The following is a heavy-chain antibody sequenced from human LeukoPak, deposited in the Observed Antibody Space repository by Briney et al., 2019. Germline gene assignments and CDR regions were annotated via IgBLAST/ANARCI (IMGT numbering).Heavy chain of an antibody. D-gene: IGHD3-9*01. CDR3: AKQLQYFDWAPYYFDY. CDR1: GFTFSSYG. Sequence: GGSLRLSCAASGFTFSSYGMSWVRQAPGKGLEWVSAISGSGGSTYYADSVKGRFTISRDNSKNTLYLQMNSLRAEDTAVYYCAKQLQYFDWAPYYFDYWGQGTLVTVSS. J-gene: IGHJ4*02. CDR2: ISGSGGST. V-gene: IGHV3-23*01.